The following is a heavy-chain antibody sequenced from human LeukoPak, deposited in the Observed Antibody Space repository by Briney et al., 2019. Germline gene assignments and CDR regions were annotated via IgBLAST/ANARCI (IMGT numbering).Heavy chain of an antibody. Sequence: GGSLRLSCAASGFTFSSYGMHWVRQAPGKGLEWVAVISYDESNKYYADSVKGRFTISRDNSKNTLYLQMNSLRAEDTAVYYCATTEVPYCSGGSCYRRGFDPWGQGTLVTVSS. V-gene: IGHV3-30*03. CDR1: GFTFSSYG. J-gene: IGHJ5*02. CDR2: ISYDESNK. D-gene: IGHD2-15*01. CDR3: ATTEVPYCSGGSCYRRGFDP.